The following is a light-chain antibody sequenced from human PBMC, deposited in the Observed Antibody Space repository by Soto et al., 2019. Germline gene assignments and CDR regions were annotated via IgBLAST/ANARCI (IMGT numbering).Light chain of an antibody. CDR2: EVT. Sequence: QSVLTQPPSASGSLGQSVTISCTGTSSDVGGYNYVSWHQQHPGKAPKVMIYEVTKRPPGVPDRFSGSKSGNTASLTVSGLQAEDEADYYCSSFAGGGNPVLLGGGTQLIVL. V-gene: IGLV2-8*01. J-gene: IGLJ2*01. CDR3: SSFAGGGNPVL. CDR1: SSDVGGYNY.